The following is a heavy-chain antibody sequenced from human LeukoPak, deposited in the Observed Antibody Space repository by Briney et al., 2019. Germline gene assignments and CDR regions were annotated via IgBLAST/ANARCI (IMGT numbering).Heavy chain of an antibody. D-gene: IGHD5-12*01. CDR2: IKSDGSSI. CDR3: ARGTTGGYSPSH. CDR1: GFTFSTYW. Sequence: PGGSLRLACAASGFTFSTYWMHWVRQAPGKGLVWVSRIKSDGSSIMYADSVRGRFTISRDNAKNSLYLQMNSLRVEDTAVYYCARGTTGGYSPSHWGQGTLVTVSS. J-gene: IGHJ4*02. V-gene: IGHV3-74*03.